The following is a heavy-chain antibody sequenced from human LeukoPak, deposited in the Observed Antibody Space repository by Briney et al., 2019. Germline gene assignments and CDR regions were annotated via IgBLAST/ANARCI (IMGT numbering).Heavy chain of an antibody. CDR2: IYYSGST. J-gene: IGHJ5*02. V-gene: IGHV4-39*07. Sequence: PSETLSLTCTVSGGSISSSSYYWGWIRQPPGKGLEWIGSIYYSGSTYYNPSLKSRVTISVDTSKNQFSLKLSSVTAADTAVYYCARMVDGVAIEIGSFDPWGQGTLVTVSS. CDR3: ARMVDGVAIEIGSFDP. D-gene: IGHD3-3*01. CDR1: GGSISSSSYY.